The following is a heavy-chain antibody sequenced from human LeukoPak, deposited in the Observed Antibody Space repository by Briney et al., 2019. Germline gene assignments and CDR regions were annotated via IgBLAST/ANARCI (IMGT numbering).Heavy chain of an antibody. D-gene: IGHD3-3*01. J-gene: IGHJ4*02. CDR2: ISSSSSYI. V-gene: IGHV3-21*01. CDR3: ARDTKGSFDY. CDR1: GFTLSNYS. Sequence: PAGSLRLSCAASGFTLSNYSMNWVRQAPGKGLEWASSISSSSSYIYYAGSVKGRFTISRDNAKNSLYLQMNSLRAEDTAVYYCARDTKGSFDYWGQGTLVTVSS.